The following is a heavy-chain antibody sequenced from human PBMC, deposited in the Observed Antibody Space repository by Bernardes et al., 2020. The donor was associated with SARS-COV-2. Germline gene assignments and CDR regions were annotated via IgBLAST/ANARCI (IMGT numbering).Heavy chain of an antibody. CDR1: GGTFSDTP. V-gene: IGHV4-34*01. Sequence: SETLALTCAVYGGTFSDTPWTWIRQSPGPGLAWIGQLSHSGLSNYNPSLKSRVTMSVDTSKNQFSLNLTSVTAADTAVYFCSRGAPGYWGQGTLVTGS. J-gene: IGHJ4*02. CDR2: LSHSGLS. CDR3: SRGAPGY. D-gene: IGHD2-8*02.